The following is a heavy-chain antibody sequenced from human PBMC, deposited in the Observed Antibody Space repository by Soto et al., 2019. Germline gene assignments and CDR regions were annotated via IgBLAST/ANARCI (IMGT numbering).Heavy chain of an antibody. V-gene: IGHV1-24*01. CDR3: ARAPSGSYVAPFDN. Sequence: QVQLVQSGAEVKKPGASVKVSCKVSGYTLTELSMHWVRQAPGKGLEWMGGFDPEDGETIYAQKFQGRVTITEDTYTDTAYTEARSLRAEDTAVYYCARAPSGSYVAPFDNWAQAPLVTFAS. J-gene: IGHJ4*02. CDR1: GYTLTELS. D-gene: IGHD1-26*01. CDR2: FDPEDGET.